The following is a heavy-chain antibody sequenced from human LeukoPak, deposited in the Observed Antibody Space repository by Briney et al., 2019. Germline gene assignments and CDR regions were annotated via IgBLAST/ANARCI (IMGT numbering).Heavy chain of an antibody. CDR2: ISKDGSNK. CDR1: GFTFNTYG. V-gene: IGHV3-30*18. CDR3: VKPDRLNYYDSGSHYYYYYLDV. D-gene: IGHD3-10*01. Sequence: GGSLRLSCAASGFTFNTYGMHWVRQAPGKGLEWVAVISKDGSNKNYAGSVKGRFTLSRDNSKNTLYLQMNSLRGEDTAVYYCVKPDRLNYYDSGSHYYYYYLDVWGKGTTVTVSS. J-gene: IGHJ6*03.